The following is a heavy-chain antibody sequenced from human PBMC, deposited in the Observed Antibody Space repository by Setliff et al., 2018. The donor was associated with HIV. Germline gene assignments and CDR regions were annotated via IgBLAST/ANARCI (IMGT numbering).Heavy chain of an antibody. D-gene: IGHD2-8*01. CDR1: GGSISSGSYF. CDR2: IYSSGIT. Sequence: LSLTCTVSGGSISSGSYFWNWIRQPAGKGLEWIGRIYSSGITNYNPSLKSRLTISLDTSKNQFSLQVTSVTVADTAVYYCARDPYCPNTCYEDFTFDSWGRGTLVTAPQ. V-gene: IGHV4-61*02. J-gene: IGHJ4*02. CDR3: ARDPYCPNTCYEDFTFDS.